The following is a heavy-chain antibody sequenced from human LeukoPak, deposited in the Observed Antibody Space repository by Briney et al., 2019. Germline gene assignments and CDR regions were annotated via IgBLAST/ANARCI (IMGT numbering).Heavy chain of an antibody. Sequence: GGSLRLSCAASGFTFGDYYMSWIRQAPGKGLEWISSISGSSDYTPYADFLKGRVTISRDNAKNSLYLQLNSLSVEDTAVYYCARDGFSSGWFNWGQGTMVTVSS. CDR3: ARDGFSSGWFN. CDR2: ISGSSDYT. V-gene: IGHV3-11*06. J-gene: IGHJ3*01. CDR1: GFTFGDYY. D-gene: IGHD6-19*01.